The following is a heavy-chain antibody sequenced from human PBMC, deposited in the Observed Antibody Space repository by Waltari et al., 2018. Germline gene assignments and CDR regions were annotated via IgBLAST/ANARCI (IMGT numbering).Heavy chain of an antibody. D-gene: IGHD6-6*01. J-gene: IGHJ5*02. Sequence: QVQLQESGPGLVKPSETLSLTCTVSGGSISSYYWSWIRQPAGKGLEWIGRIYTSGSTNYNPALKSRVTMSVDTSKNQFSLKLSSVTAADTAVYYCARDGAGGIAARHWFDPWGQGTLVTVSS. CDR1: GGSISSYY. CDR3: ARDGAGGIAARHWFDP. CDR2: IYTSGST. V-gene: IGHV4-4*07.